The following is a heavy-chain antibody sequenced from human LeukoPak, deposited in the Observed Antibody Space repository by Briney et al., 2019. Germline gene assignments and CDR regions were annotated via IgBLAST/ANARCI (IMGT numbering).Heavy chain of an antibody. J-gene: IGHJ5*02. CDR3: ARDWRYSNYVAANWFDP. CDR1: GFTFSSYW. Sequence: GGSLRLSCAASGFTFSSYWMHWVRQAPGKGLVCVSCINSDGSSTRYADSVKGRFTISRDNAKNTLYLQMNSLRAEDTAVYYCARDWRYSNYVAANWFDPWGQGTLVTVSS. D-gene: IGHD4-11*01. CDR2: INSDGSST. V-gene: IGHV3-74*01.